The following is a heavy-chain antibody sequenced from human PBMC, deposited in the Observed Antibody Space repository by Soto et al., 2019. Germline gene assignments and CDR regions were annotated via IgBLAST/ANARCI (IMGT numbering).Heavy chain of an antibody. CDR1: GGSISSGDYY. J-gene: IGHJ4*02. CDR3: AREFIVAKITHFDY. D-gene: IGHD5-12*01. V-gene: IGHV4-30-4*01. Sequence: SETLSLTCTVSGGSISSGDYYWSWIRQPPGKGLEWIGYIYYSGSTYYNPSLKSRVTISVDTSKNQFSLKLSSVTAADTAVYYCAREFIVAKITHFDYWGQGTLDTVSS. CDR2: IYYSGST.